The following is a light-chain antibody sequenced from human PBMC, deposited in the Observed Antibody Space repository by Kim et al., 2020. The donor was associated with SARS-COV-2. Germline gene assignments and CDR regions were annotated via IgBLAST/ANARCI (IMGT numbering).Light chain of an antibody. CDR3: QQYESFWT. Sequence: DIQMTQSPTIVSASVGDQVTITCRASQSITGWLAWYQQKPGKAPKLLISRASNLETGVPSRFSGSGSGTEFTLTISSLQPDDFATYYCQQYESFWTFGQGTKVDIK. V-gene: IGKV1-5*03. CDR1: QSITGW. J-gene: IGKJ1*01. CDR2: RAS.